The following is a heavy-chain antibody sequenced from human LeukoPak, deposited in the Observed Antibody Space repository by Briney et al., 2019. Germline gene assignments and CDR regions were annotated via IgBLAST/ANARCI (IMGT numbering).Heavy chain of an antibody. Sequence: SETLSLTCTVSGGSISSSSYYWGWIRQPPGKGLEWIGSIHYSGSTNYNPSLKSRVTISVDTSKNQFSLKLSSVTAADTAVYYCARAQTYKYYYDSSGYYQYFDYWGQGTLVTVSS. CDR1: GGSISSSSYY. D-gene: IGHD3-22*01. CDR2: IHYSGST. J-gene: IGHJ4*02. V-gene: IGHV4-39*07. CDR3: ARAQTYKYYYDSSGYYQYFDY.